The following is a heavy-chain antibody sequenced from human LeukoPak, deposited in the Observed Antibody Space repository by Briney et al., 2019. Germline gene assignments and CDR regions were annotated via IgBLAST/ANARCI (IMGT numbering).Heavy chain of an antibody. Sequence: GGSLRLSCAASGFTFGRHWMSWVRQAPGKGLEWVAHMNQGGSETTNVDSVKGRFTISRDDAKNLVFLQMNSLRAEDTAVYYCANWPELRSSSSWFYYWGQGTLVTVSS. D-gene: IGHD6-13*01. J-gene: IGHJ4*02. V-gene: IGHV3-7*01. CDR1: GFTFGRHW. CDR2: MNQGGSET. CDR3: ANWPELRSSSSWFYY.